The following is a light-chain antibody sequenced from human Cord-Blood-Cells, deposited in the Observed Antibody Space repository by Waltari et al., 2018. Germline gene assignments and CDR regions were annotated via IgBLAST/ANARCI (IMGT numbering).Light chain of an antibody. Sequence: QSALTQPASASGCPGQTMTLSCTGTSSDVGGYNLVSRYQQHPDKAPKLMIYEGSKRPSGFSSRFSGSKSGSTASLTISGLQAEDEADDYCCSYAGSSTYNYVFGTGTKVTVL. V-gene: IGLV2-23*01. CDR2: EGS. CDR1: SSDVGGYNL. J-gene: IGLJ1*01. CDR3: CSYAGSSTYNYV.